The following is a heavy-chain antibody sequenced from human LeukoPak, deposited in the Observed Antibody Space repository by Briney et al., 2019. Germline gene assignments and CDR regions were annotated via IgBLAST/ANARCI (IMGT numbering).Heavy chain of an antibody. Sequence: SSETLSLTCAVYGGSFSGYYWSWIRQPPGKGLEWIGEINHSGSTNYNPSLKSRVTISVDTSKNQFSLKLSSVTAADTSVYYCARQTGSGLFILPGGQGTLVTVSS. D-gene: IGHD3/OR15-3a*01. V-gene: IGHV4-34*01. CDR3: ARQTGSGLFILP. CDR1: GGSFSGYY. J-gene: IGHJ4*02. CDR2: INHSGST.